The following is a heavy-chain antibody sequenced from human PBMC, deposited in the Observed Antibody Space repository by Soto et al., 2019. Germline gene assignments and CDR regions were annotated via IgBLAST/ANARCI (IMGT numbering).Heavy chain of an antibody. V-gene: IGHV3-7*01. D-gene: IGHD6-25*01. CDR1: GFTFSAYW. CDR3: AREKRANGYFDY. CDR2: IKQAGSEK. J-gene: IGHJ4*02. Sequence: EVQLVESGGGLVQTGGSLRLSCAASGFTFSAYWMSWVRQAPGKGLEWVANIKQAGSEKYYVDSVNGRFIISRDDAKNLLLLQVNSLRVEDTAVYYCAREKRANGYFDYWGQGTLVTVSS.